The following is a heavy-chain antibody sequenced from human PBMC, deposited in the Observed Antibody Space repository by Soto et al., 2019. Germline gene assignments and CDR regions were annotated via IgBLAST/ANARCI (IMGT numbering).Heavy chain of an antibody. J-gene: IGHJ4*02. V-gene: IGHV4-59*01. CDR1: GGSISSYY. CDR2: IYYSGST. Sequence: LPETLSLTCTVSGGSISSYYWSWIRQPPGKGLEWIGYIYYSGSTNYNPSLKSRVTISVDTSKNQFSLKLSSVTAADTAVYYCARESRIQLWWQNDYWGQGTLVTVSS. D-gene: IGHD5-18*01. CDR3: ARESRIQLWWQNDY.